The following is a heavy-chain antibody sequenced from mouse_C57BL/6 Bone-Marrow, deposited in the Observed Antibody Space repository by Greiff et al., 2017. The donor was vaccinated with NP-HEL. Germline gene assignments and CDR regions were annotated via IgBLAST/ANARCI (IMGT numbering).Heavy chain of an antibody. J-gene: IGHJ4*01. CDR3: ERDPLLRSAMDY. V-gene: IGHV3-6*01. CDR2: ISYDGST. CDR1: GYSITSCYY. D-gene: IGHD1-1*01. Sequence: EVQLLESGPGLVKPSQSLSLTCSVTGYSITSCYYWKWIRQLPGNKWERMGHISYDGSTNYNATLKNRIPITRDTSKNQFVLTFNSVPTEDAATYCCERDPLLRSAMDYWGQGTSVTVSS.